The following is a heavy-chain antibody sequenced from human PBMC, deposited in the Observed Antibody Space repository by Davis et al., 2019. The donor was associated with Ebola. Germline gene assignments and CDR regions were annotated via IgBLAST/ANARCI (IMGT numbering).Heavy chain of an antibody. D-gene: IGHD1-14*01. Sequence: PGGSLRLSCAASGFSLSSYWLSWVRQAPGKGLEWVANINQDGSDQQYVGSVKGRFTVSRDNAKNSLYLQLNSLRAEDTAMYYCSRLRRAEAENYWGQGTLVTVSS. CDR3: SRLRRAEAENY. CDR1: GFSLSSYW. V-gene: IGHV3-7*03. CDR2: INQDGSDQ. J-gene: IGHJ4*02.